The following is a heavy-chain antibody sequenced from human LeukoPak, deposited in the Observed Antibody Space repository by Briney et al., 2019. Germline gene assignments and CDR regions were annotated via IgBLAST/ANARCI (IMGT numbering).Heavy chain of an antibody. CDR1: GGTFSSYA. V-gene: IGHV1-69*04. CDR2: IIPILGVA. Sequence: ASVKVSCKASGGTFSSYAISWVRQAPGQGREWMGRIIPILGVANYAQKIQGRVTITADKSTSTAYMELSSLRSEDTAVYYCARILAAGVGYYYYGMDVWGQGTTVTVSS. D-gene: IGHD2-15*01. J-gene: IGHJ6*02. CDR3: ARILAAGVGYYYYGMDV.